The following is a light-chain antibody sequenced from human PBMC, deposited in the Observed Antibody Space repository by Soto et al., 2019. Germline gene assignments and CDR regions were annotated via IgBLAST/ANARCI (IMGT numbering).Light chain of an antibody. Sequence: IVLTQSPRTLSLSPGERATLSCRASQSVSSSSLAWYQQKRGQAPRLLIHDASSRATGIPDRFSGSGSGTDFTLTISRLEPEDFAVYYCQQYGGSPRTFGQGTKVDIK. J-gene: IGKJ1*01. CDR1: QSVSSSS. CDR2: DAS. V-gene: IGKV3-20*01. CDR3: QQYGGSPRT.